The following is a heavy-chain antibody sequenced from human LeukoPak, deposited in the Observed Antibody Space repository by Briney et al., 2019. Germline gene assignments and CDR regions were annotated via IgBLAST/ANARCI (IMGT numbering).Heavy chain of an antibody. J-gene: IGHJ5*02. Sequence: GGSLRLSCAASGFTFSNYWMSWVRQAPGKGLEWVANIKQDGSEKYYVDYVKGRFTISSDNAKNSLSLQMNSLRAEDTAVYYCAFIAADASGGEGWFDPWGQGTLVTVSS. CDR2: IKQDGSEK. D-gene: IGHD6-13*01. CDR3: AFIAADASGGEGWFDP. V-gene: IGHV3-7*03. CDR1: GFTFSNYW.